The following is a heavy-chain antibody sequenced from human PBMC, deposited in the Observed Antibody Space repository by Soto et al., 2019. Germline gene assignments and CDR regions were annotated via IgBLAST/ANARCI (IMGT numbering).Heavy chain of an antibody. CDR3: ARYRREAVAGYTLDN. V-gene: IGHV4-59*01. Sequence: SETLSLTCTVSGGSISSNYWTWIRQPPGKGLEWIGYVYNSGSTNYNPTLKSRVTISEDTSKSQFSLKVNSMTAADTAVYYCARYRREAVAGYTLDNWGQGILVTVSS. J-gene: IGHJ4*02. CDR1: GGSISSNY. CDR2: VYNSGST. D-gene: IGHD6-13*01.